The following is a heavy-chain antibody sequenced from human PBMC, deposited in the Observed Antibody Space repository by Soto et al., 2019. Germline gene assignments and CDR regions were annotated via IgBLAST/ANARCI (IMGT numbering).Heavy chain of an antibody. Sequence: EVQLLESWGGLVQPGGSLRLSCAASGFTVSSYAMSWVRQAPGKGLEWVSVISGSGSTYSADSVKGRFTSSRDSSKNTMYLQVTSLRAEDTAVNYCAKALSFTFSTGYNMDVWGRGTTVTFSS. D-gene: IGHD3-16*01. J-gene: IGHJ6*03. CDR2: ISGSGST. V-gene: IGHV3-23*01. CDR3: AKALSFTFSTGYNMDV. CDR1: GFTVSSYA.